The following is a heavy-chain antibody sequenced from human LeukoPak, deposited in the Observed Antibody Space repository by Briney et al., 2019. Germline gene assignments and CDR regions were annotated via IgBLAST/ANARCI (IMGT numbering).Heavy chain of an antibody. CDR2: IRYDGSNK. D-gene: IGHD1-26*01. Sequence: PGGTLRLSCAASGFTFSSYGMHWVRQAPGKGLEWVAFIRYDGSNKYYADSVKGRFTISRDNSKNTLYLQMNSLRAEDTAVYYCAKESSNLLAIDYWGQGTLVTVSS. V-gene: IGHV3-30*02. J-gene: IGHJ4*02. CDR1: GFTFSSYG. CDR3: AKESSNLLAIDY.